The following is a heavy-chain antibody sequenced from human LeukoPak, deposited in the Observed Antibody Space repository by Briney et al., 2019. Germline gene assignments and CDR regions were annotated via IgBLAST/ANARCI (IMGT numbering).Heavy chain of an antibody. Sequence: ASVKVSCKASGYTFTGYYIHWVRQAPGQGLEWMGWINPNSGGTNFAQKFQGRVTMTRDTSLSTAYMELSRLRSDDTAVYYCARIVVVSSTLRFDAFDIWGQGTMVTVSS. D-gene: IGHD2-15*01. V-gene: IGHV1-2*02. CDR1: GYTFTGYY. J-gene: IGHJ3*02. CDR3: ARIVVVSSTLRFDAFDI. CDR2: INPNSGGT.